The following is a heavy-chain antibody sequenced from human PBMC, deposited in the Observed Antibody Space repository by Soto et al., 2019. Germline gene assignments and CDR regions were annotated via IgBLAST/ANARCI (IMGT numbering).Heavy chain of an antibody. Sequence: QVHLVQSGAEGKKPGASVNVSCKASGYPFNRYSMHWLRQAPGQRLEWMGWINTGNGNTKYSQKLQGRVTFTRDTSANTASMDLRSLTSEDTAVYYCARDRVAAAGWGPLGYWGQGSLVTVSS. CDR2: INTGNGNT. D-gene: IGHD2-15*01. J-gene: IGHJ4*02. V-gene: IGHV1-3*04. CDR1: GYPFNRYS. CDR3: ARDRVAAAGWGPLGY.